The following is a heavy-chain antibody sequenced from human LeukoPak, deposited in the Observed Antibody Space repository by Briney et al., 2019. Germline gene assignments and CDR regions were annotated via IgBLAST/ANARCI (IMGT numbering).Heavy chain of an antibody. CDR1: GYSISSGLY. Sequence: PSETLSLTCAVSGYSISSGLYWVWIRQSPGKGLEWLASIYGGGTTYYNPALKNRLTISLDTSKNHFSVNLTSVTAADTAVYYCARGFCSSIDCYNDAFDFWGQGTMVTVSS. CDR2: IYGGGTT. J-gene: IGHJ3*01. V-gene: IGHV4-38-2*01. CDR3: ARGFCSSIDCYNDAFDF. D-gene: IGHD2-2*02.